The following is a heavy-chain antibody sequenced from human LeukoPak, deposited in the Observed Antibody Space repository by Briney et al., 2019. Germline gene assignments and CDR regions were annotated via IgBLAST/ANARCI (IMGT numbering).Heavy chain of an antibody. CDR3: ARGFSDITFDAFDI. Sequence: SVKVSCKASGGTFSSYAISWVRQAPGQGLEWMGGIIPIFGTANYAQKFQGRVTITADESTSTAYMELSSLRSEDTAVYYCARGFSDITFDAFDIWGQGTMVTVSS. CDR1: GGTFSSYA. V-gene: IGHV1-69*13. CDR2: IIPIFGTA. D-gene: IGHD2/OR15-2a*01. J-gene: IGHJ3*02.